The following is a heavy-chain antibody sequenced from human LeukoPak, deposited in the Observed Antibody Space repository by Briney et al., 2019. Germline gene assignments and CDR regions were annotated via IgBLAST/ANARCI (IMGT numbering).Heavy chain of an antibody. CDR3: ATFPGIAVAGQLSDY. J-gene: IGHJ4*02. V-gene: IGHV5-51*01. CDR1: GYSFTSYW. CDR2: IYPGDSDT. Sequence: GESLKISCKGSGYSFTSYWIGWVRQMPGKGLEWMGIIYPGDSDTRYSPSFQGQVTISADKSISTAYLQWSSLKASDTAMYYCATFPGIAVAGQLSDYWGQGTLVTVSS. D-gene: IGHD6-19*01.